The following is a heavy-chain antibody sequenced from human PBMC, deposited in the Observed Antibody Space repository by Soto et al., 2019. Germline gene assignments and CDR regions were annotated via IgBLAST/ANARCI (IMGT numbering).Heavy chain of an antibody. CDR3: ARFSGYPNYYFDY. D-gene: IGHD5-18*01. V-gene: IGHV3-53*01. Sequence: PGRALRLSCTDSGFTVSSDYMSSVRQAPGKGLEWVSVIYSGGSTYYADSVKGRFTISRDSSKNTLYLQMNSLRAEDTAVYYCARFSGYPNYYFDYWGQGTLVTVSS. CDR2: IYSGGST. J-gene: IGHJ4*02. CDR1: GFTVSSDY.